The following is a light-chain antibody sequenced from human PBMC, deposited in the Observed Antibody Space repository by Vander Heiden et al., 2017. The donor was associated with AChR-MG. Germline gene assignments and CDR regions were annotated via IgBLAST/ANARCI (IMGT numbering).Light chain of an antibody. J-gene: IGLJ2*01. CDR3: CSYAGSYTFG. Sequence: QSALTQPRTVSGSPGQPGTISCTGTSSDVGGYNYVSWYQQHPVKAPKLMIYDVRKRPSGVPDRFSGSKSGNTASLTISVLQAEDEADYYCCSYAGSYTFGFGGGTKLTVL. CDR1: SSDVGGYNY. V-gene: IGLV2-11*01. CDR2: DVR.